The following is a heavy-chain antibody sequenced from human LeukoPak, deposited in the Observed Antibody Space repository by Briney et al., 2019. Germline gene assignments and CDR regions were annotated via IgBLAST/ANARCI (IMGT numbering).Heavy chain of an antibody. V-gene: IGHV4-34*01. CDR1: GGSFSGYY. CDR2: INHSGST. D-gene: IGHD6-13*01. CDR3: ARNNLRYSSSPPGY. Sequence: PSETLSLTCAVYGGSFSGYYWSWIRQPPGKGLEWIGEINHSGSTNYNPSLKSRVTISVDTSKNQFSLKLSSVTAADTAVYYCARNNLRYSSSPPGYWGQGTLVTVSS. J-gene: IGHJ4*02.